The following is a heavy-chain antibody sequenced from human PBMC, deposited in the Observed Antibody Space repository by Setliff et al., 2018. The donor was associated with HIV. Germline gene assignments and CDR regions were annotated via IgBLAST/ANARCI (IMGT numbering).Heavy chain of an antibody. CDR2: SGSGGDT. Sequence: SLRLSCAVSGFTFSSYGMSWVRQAPGKGLEWISASGSGGDTYYADSVKGRFTISRDQSRSTLYLQMNSLRADDTAVYYCAADVRWPKDAFAFWGQGTMVTVSS. CDR3: AADVRWPKDAFAF. CDR1: GFTFSSYG. D-gene: IGHD3-10*02. J-gene: IGHJ3*01. V-gene: IGHV3-23*01.